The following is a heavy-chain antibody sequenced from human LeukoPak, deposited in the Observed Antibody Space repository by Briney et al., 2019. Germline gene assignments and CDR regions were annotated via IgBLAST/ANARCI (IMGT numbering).Heavy chain of an antibody. CDR2: IIPIFGTA. CDR1: VGTFSSYA. J-gene: IGHJ5*02. Sequence: ASVKVSCKASVGTFSSYAISWLRQAPGQGLEWMGGIIPIFGTANYAQKFQGRVTITADESTSTAYMELSSLRSEDTAGYYCASVNSSSWYVANWFDPWGQGTLVTVSS. CDR3: ASVNSSSWYVANWFDP. V-gene: IGHV1-69*13. D-gene: IGHD6-13*01.